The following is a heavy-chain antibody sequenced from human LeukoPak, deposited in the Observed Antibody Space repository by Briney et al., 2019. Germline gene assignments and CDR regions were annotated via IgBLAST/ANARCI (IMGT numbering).Heavy chain of an antibody. Sequence: GGSLRLSCAASGFTFSSYDMSWVRQAPGSGLEWVSGITGSGGSTYYADSVKGRFTISRDNSKNTLYLQMNSLRAEDTAIYYCAKARRDGYNLYWFDPWGQGTLVTVSS. CDR1: GFTFSSYD. V-gene: IGHV3-23*01. J-gene: IGHJ5*02. CDR3: AKARRDGYNLYWFDP. D-gene: IGHD5-24*01. CDR2: ITGSGGST.